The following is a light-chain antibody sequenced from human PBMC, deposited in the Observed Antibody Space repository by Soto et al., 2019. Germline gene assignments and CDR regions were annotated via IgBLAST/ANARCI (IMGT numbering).Light chain of an antibody. J-gene: IGKJ1*01. Sequence: DIQMTQSPFTLSASVGDRVTISCRAVQTISSWLAWYQHKPGKAPKLLIYKASTLQTGVPSRFSGSGSGTEFTLTISSLQPDDFATYFCQQYSRYPWTLGQGTKVEIK. CDR2: KAS. CDR3: QQYSRYPWT. CDR1: QTISSW. V-gene: IGKV1-5*03.